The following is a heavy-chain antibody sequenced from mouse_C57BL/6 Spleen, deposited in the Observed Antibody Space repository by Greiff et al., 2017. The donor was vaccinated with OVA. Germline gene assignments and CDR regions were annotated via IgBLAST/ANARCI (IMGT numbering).Heavy chain of an antibody. CDR2: INPSNGGT. Sequence: VQLQQPGTELVKPGASVKMSCKASGYTFTSYWMPWVTQRPGQGLEWIGNINPSNGGTNYNEKFKSKATMPVDKSSSTAYMQLSSLTSEDAAVYYCARGKSAGYDFDDWGQGTTLTVSS. J-gene: IGHJ2*01. V-gene: IGHV1-53*01. D-gene: IGHD3-2*02. CDR1: GYTFTSYW. CDR3: ARGKSAGYDFDD.